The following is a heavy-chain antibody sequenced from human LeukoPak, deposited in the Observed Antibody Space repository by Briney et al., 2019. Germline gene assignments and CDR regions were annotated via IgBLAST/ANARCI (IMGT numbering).Heavy chain of an antibody. CDR2: ISHSGST. Sequence: SETLSLTCAVYGGSFSGYYWSWIRQPPGKGLEWIGEISHSGSTNYNPSLKSRVTISVDTSKNQFSLKLSSVTAADTAVYYCARGPYCSGGSCYFGSSYYYYYGTDVWGKGTTVTVSS. J-gene: IGHJ6*04. CDR3: ARGPYCSGGSCYFGSSYYYYYGTDV. CDR1: GGSFSGYY. V-gene: IGHV4-34*01. D-gene: IGHD2-15*01.